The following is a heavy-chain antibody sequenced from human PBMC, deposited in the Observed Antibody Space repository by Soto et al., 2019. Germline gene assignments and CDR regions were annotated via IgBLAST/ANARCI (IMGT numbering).Heavy chain of an antibody. CDR2: IYYSGST. D-gene: IGHD6-13*01. V-gene: IGHV4-31*03. CDR1: GGSISSGGYY. J-gene: IGHJ4*02. CDR3: ARSPSSSWSIDY. Sequence: QVQLQESGPGLVKPSQTLSLTCTVSGGSISSGGYYWSWIRQHPGKGLEWIGYIYYSGSTYYNPALKSRVTISVDTSKNQSSLKLSSVTAADTAVYYCARSPSSSWSIDYWGQGTLVTVSS.